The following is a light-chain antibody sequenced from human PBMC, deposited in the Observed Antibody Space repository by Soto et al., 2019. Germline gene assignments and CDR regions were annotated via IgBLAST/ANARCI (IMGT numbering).Light chain of an antibody. J-gene: IGLJ1*01. Sequence: HSVLTQPPSASGTPGQRVTISCSGSSSSIGSNYVYWYQQLPGTAPKLLIYKNNQRPSGVPDRFSGSKSGTSASLAISGLRSEDEADYHCASWDDSLSGYVFGTGTKVTV. CDR1: SSSIGSNY. CDR3: ASWDDSLSGYV. CDR2: KNN. V-gene: IGLV1-47*01.